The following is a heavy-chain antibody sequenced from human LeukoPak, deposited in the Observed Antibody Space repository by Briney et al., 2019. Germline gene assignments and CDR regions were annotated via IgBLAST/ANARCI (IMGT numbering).Heavy chain of an antibody. CDR1: GYTFTSYG. CDR3: ARDSSGWYAAYYFDS. Sequence: GASVKVSCKASGYTFTSYGISLVRQAPGQGLEWMGWISAYNGNTNYAQKLQGRVTMTTDTSTSTAYMELRSLRSDDTAVYYCARDSSGWYAAYYFDSWGQGTLVTVSS. D-gene: IGHD6-19*01. V-gene: IGHV1-18*01. CDR2: ISAYNGNT. J-gene: IGHJ4*02.